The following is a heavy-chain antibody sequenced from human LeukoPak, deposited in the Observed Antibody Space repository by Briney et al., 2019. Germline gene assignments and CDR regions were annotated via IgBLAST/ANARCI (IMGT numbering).Heavy chain of an antibody. Sequence: GRSLTLSCTASGFTFSDYGMHWVRQAPGKGLEWVAVKSFDGTNEDSADSVQGRFIVSRDNSKNTLYLQMNNLIPEDTAVYYCCSQQLAIDYFDYWGQGTLVTVSS. J-gene: IGHJ4*02. CDR1: GFTFSDYG. CDR3: CSQQLAIDYFDY. D-gene: IGHD6-13*01. V-gene: IGHV3-30*03. CDR2: KSFDGTNE.